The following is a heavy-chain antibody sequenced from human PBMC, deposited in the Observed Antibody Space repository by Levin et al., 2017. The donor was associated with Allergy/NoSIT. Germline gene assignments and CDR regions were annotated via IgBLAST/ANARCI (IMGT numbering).Heavy chain of an antibody. D-gene: IGHD5-12*01. J-gene: IGHJ4*02. CDR3: ARLPGGYASDY. V-gene: IGHV4-39*01. CDR1: GGSISSSSYY. Sequence: AGGSLRLSCTVSGGSISSSSYYWGWIRQPPGKGLEWIGSIYYSGSTYYNPSLKSRVTISVDTSKNQFSLKLSSVTAADTAVYYCARLPGGYASDYWGQGTLVTVSS. CDR2: IYYSGST.